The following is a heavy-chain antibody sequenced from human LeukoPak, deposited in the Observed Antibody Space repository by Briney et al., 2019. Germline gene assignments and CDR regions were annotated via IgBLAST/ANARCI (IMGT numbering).Heavy chain of an antibody. J-gene: IGHJ4*02. Sequence: SETLSLTCAVHGGSFTDNYWSWIRQPPGKGLEWIGEINHSGSINFNPSLKSRVSISADTSNNQIPLRLNSVTAADTAVYYCARQGYDSWSGFLEYWGQGTLVTVSS. CDR1: GGSFTDNY. CDR2: INHSGSI. D-gene: IGHD3-3*01. CDR3: ARQGYDSWSGFLEY. V-gene: IGHV4-34*01.